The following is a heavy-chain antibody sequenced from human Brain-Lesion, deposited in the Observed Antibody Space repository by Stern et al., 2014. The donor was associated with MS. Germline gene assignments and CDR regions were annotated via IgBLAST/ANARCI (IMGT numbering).Heavy chain of an antibody. CDR1: GFTFGNYW. CDR2: IKEDGTEK. CDR3: ARVYNKIYGIVTQRGSGMDV. D-gene: IGHD2/OR15-2a*01. V-gene: IGHV3-7*01. Sequence: EMQLVESGGGLVQPGGSLTISCTAAGFTFGNYWMTWVRQAPGKGLEWVANIKEDGTEKNYVDSVKGRFTISRDNARNSLYLQMNSLRVEDTALYYCARVYNKIYGIVTQRGSGMDVWGQGTTVIVSS. J-gene: IGHJ6*02.